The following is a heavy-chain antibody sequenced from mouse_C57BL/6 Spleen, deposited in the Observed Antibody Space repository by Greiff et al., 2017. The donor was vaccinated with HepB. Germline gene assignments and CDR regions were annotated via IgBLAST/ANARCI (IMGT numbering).Heavy chain of an antibody. CDR3: ASMTTVVDWYFDV. CDR2: IYPGDGDT. CDR1: GYAFSSYW. D-gene: IGHD1-1*01. J-gene: IGHJ1*03. V-gene: IGHV1-80*01. Sequence: VQLQQSGAELVKPGASVKISCKASGYAFSSYWMNWVKQRPGKGLEWIGQIYPGDGDTNYNGRFKGKATLTADKSSSTAYMQLSSLTSEDSAVYFEASMTTVVDWYFDVWGTGTTVTVSS.